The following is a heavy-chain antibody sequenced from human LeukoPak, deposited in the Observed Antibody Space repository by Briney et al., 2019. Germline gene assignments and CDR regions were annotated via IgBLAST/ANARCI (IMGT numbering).Heavy chain of an antibody. CDR2: IYYSGST. CDR3: ARHNYYGSGSYRFDY. V-gene: IGHV4-39*01. D-gene: IGHD3-10*01. J-gene: IGHJ4*02. Sequence: SETLSLTCTVSGGSISSSSYYWGWIRQPPGKGLEWIGSIYYSGSTYYNPSLKSRVTISVDTSKNQFSLKLSSVTAADTAVYYCARHNYYGSGSYRFDYWGQGTLVTVSS. CDR1: GGSISSSSYY.